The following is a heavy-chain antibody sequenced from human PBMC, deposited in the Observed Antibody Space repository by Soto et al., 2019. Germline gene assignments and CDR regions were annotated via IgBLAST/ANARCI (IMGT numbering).Heavy chain of an antibody. D-gene: IGHD6-19*01. V-gene: IGHV3-33*01. Sequence: QVQLVESGGGVVQPGRSPRLSCAASGFTFSNYGMHWVRQAPGKGLEWVAVIWYDGSNKYYADSVKGRFTISRDNSKNTLYLQMNSLRAEDTAVYYCARDDIPGRAVATYGMDVWGQGTTVTVSS. CDR3: ARDDIPGRAVATYGMDV. CDR1: GFTFSNYG. J-gene: IGHJ6*02. CDR2: IWYDGSNK.